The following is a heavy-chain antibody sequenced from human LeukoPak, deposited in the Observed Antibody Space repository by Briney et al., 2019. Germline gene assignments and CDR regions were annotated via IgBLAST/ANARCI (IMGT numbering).Heavy chain of an antibody. D-gene: IGHD3-16*01. J-gene: IGHJ4*02. CDR1: GYTFTSYH. Sequence: GASVKVSCKASGYTFTSYHMHWVRQAPGQGLEWMGKINLSGGSTTYAQKFQGRVTMTRDTSTSTVYMELSSLRSEDTAVYYCARDYVGDIPMIKDYWGQGTLVTVSS. CDR2: INLSGGST. CDR3: ARDYVGDIPMIKDY. V-gene: IGHV1-46*01.